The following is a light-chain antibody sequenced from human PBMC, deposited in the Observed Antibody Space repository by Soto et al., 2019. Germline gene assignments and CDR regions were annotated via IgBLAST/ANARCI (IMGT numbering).Light chain of an antibody. CDR3: QQRRNFIT. CDR2: DAS. Sequence: EIVLTQSPATLSLSPGERATLSCRASQSVSSYLAWYQQKPGQAPRLLIYDASNRATGIPARFSGSGSGTEFTLTISSLESEDFSVYYCQQRRNFITFGQGTRLEIK. CDR1: QSVSSY. J-gene: IGKJ5*01. V-gene: IGKV3-11*01.